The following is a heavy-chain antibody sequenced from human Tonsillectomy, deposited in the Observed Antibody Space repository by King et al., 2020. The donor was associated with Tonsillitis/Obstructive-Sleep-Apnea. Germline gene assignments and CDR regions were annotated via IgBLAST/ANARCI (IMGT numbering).Heavy chain of an antibody. CDR2: IFYGGTT. CDR1: GGSISSSSYY. D-gene: IGHD3-16*02. Sequence: QLQESGPGLVKPSETLSLTCTVSGGSISSSSYYWGWVRQPPGRGLEWIGSIFYGGTTYYNPSLKSRVAISLHTSKSQFSLKLSSVTAADTAMYYCASRPNHDYMWGNYRTDFWGQGTLVTVSS. CDR3: ASRPNHDYMWGNYRTDF. J-gene: IGHJ4*02. V-gene: IGHV4-39*01.